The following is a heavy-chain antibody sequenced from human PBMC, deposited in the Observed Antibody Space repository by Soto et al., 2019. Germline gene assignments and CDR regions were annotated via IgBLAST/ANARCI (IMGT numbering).Heavy chain of an antibody. CDR2: INGVGTGT. CDR1: GFTFTNYW. J-gene: IGHJ4*02. V-gene: IGHV3-74*01. Sequence: EVQLVQSGGGSVQPGGSLRLSCAASGFTFTNYWMHWVRQVPGKGLVWVSRINGVGTGTSYSDSVRGRFTISRDNAENTLYLQMNSLRAADTAVYYCTTLFEYWGQGTPVTVSS. CDR3: TTLFEY.